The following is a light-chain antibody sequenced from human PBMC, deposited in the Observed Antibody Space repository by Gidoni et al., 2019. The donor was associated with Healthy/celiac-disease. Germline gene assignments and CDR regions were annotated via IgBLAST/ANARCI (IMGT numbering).Light chain of an antibody. Sequence: EIVLTQSPATLSLSPGERATFSCRASQSVSSSLAWYQQKPGQAPRLLIYDASNRATGIPARFSGSGSGTDFTLTISSLEPEDFAVYYCQQRSNWPTTFGGGTKVEIK. J-gene: IGKJ4*01. CDR1: QSVSSS. CDR3: QQRSNWPTT. CDR2: DAS. V-gene: IGKV3-11*01.